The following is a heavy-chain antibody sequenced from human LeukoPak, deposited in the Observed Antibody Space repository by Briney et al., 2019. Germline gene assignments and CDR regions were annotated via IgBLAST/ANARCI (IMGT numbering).Heavy chain of an antibody. CDR1: VGSISSSSYY. V-gene: IGHV4-39*01. J-gene: IGHJ4*02. Sequence: PSETLSLTCTVSVGSISSSSYYGGWIRQPPGKGLEWIGSIYYSGSTYYDPSLKSRATISVDTSKNQFSLKLNSVTAADTAVYYCARRVDTARSIPDRYFDYWGQGTLVTVSS. CDR2: IYYSGST. D-gene: IGHD5-18*01. CDR3: ARRVDTARSIPDRYFDY.